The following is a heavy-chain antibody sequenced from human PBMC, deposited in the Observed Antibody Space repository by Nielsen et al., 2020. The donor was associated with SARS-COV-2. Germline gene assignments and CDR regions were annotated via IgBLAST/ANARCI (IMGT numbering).Heavy chain of an antibody. V-gene: IGHV1-2*04. Sequence: GESLKISCAASGYTFTGYYMHWVRQAPGQGLEWMEWINPNSGGTNYAQKFQGWVTMTRDTSISTAYMELSRLRSDDTAVYYCARGGRAAAVPYYYGMDVWGQGTTVTVSS. CDR2: INPNSGGT. D-gene: IGHD6-13*01. CDR1: GYTFTGYY. J-gene: IGHJ6*02. CDR3: ARGGRAAAVPYYYGMDV.